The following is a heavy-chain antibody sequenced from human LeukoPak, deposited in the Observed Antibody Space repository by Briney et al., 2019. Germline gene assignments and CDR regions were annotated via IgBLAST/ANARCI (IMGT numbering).Heavy chain of an antibody. CDR1: GGSISSGGYS. Sequence: PSETLSLTCAVSGGSISSGGYSWSWIRQPPGKGLEWIGYIYHSGSTYYNPSLKSRVTISVDRSKNQFSLKLSSVTAAGTAVYYCASSYGAKRDYWGQGTLVTVSS. CDR2: IYHSGST. V-gene: IGHV4-30-2*01. D-gene: IGHD4-17*01. J-gene: IGHJ4*02. CDR3: ASSYGAKRDY.